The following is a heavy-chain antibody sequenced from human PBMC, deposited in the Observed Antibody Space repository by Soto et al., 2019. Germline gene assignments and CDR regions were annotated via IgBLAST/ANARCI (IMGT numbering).Heavy chain of an antibody. CDR1: GFTFSSYG. CDR3: AKDLRYGLNYYYYGMDV. J-gene: IGHJ6*02. D-gene: IGHD5-18*01. CDR2: ISYDGSNK. Sequence: GSLRLSCAASGFTFSSYGMHWVRQAPGKGLEWVAVISYDGSNKYYADSVKGRFTISRDNSKNTLYLQMNSLRAEDTAVYYCAKDLRYGLNYYYYGMDVWGQGTTVTVSS. V-gene: IGHV3-30*18.